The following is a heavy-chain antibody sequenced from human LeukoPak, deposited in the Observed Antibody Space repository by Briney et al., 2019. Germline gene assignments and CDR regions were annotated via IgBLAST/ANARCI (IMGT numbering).Heavy chain of an antibody. CDR1: GYSCSNYG. CDR2: ISGYNGNT. J-gene: IGHJ4*02. Sequence: ASVKVSCKASGYSCSNYGINWVRQAPGQGLEWMGWISGYNGNTKYVQKVQGRVTMTADTSTTTAHMELRSLTSDDTAVYYCARGGIMALWLGNFDYWGQGILVTVSS. CDR3: ARGGIMALWLGNFDY. V-gene: IGHV1-18*01. D-gene: IGHD6-19*01.